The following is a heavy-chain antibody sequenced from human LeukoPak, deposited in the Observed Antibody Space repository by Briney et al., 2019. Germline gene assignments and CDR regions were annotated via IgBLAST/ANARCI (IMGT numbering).Heavy chain of an antibody. CDR3: ARVALAGPGNY. CDR2: ISYDGSNK. D-gene: IGHD3-10*01. Sequence: PGRSLRLSRAASVFTFSSYAMHWVRQAPGKGLEWVAVISYDGSNKYYADSVKGRFTISRDNSKNTLYLQMNSLRAEDTAVYYCARVALAGPGNYWGQGTLVTVSS. V-gene: IGHV3-30-3*01. CDR1: VFTFSSYA. J-gene: IGHJ4*02.